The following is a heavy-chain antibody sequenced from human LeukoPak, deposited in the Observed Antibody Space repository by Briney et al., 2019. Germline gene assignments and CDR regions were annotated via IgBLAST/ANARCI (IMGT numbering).Heavy chain of an antibody. CDR3: ARYSSYSSSWYVGY. V-gene: IGHV1-2*02. J-gene: IGHJ4*02. CDR1: GYTFTGYY. D-gene: IGHD6-13*01. Sequence: ASVKVSCKASGYTFTGYYMHWVRQAPGQGLEWMGWINPNSGGTNYAQKFQGRVTMTRDTSISTAYMELSRLRSDDTAVYYCARYSSYSSSWYVGYWGQGTLVTVSS. CDR2: INPNSGGT.